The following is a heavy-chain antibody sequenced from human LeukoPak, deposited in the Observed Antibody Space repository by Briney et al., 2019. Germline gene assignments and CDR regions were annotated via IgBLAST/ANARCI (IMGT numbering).Heavy chain of an antibody. V-gene: IGHV4-34*01. CDR3: ARGRVRNWKGFDAFDI. Sequence: SETLSLTCAVYGGSFSGYYWSWLRQPPGKGLEWIGEVNHSGSTNYNPSLMSRVTISVNTSKTQFSLKLSSVTAADTAVYYCARGRVRNWKGFDAFDIWGQGTMVTVSS. D-gene: IGHD1-1*01. CDR2: VNHSGST. CDR1: GGSFSGYY. J-gene: IGHJ3*02.